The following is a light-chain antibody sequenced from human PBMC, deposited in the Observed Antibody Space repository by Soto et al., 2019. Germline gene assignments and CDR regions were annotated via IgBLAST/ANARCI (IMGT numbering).Light chain of an antibody. V-gene: IGKV1-39*01. J-gene: IGKJ1*01. CDR3: HQTYSNSVT. Sequence: DIRMTQSPASLSASVGDRVTVTCRASQNIDKYLHWYQQKPGKAPNLLIFSASILQSGVPSRFIGSGSGTEFTLTISGLQPEDFVTYYCHQTYSNSVTFGQGTKVDIK. CDR1: QNIDKY. CDR2: SAS.